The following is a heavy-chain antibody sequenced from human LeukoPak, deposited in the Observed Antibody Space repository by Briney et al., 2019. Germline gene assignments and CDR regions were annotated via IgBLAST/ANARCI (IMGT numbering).Heavy chain of an antibody. J-gene: IGHJ4*02. D-gene: IGHD6-19*01. V-gene: IGHV4-59*01. CDR3: ARGGGWLTDY. CDR1: RDSPCGGY. Sequence: PLETLSLSRTLSRDSPCGGYWGGVRQSPRGRLWWIGYLHHSGTTKYNPSLKSRVTISVDTSKNQFSLRLTSVTAADTAVYYCARGGGWLTDYWGRGSLVTVSS. CDR2: LHHSGTT.